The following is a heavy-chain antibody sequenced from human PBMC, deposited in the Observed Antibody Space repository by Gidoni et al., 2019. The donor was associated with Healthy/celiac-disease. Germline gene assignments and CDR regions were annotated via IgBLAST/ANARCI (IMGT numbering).Heavy chain of an antibody. Sequence: EVQLVESGGGLVKHGGSLRLSCAASGLTFSSYWRSWVRQAPGKGLEWVANIKQDGSEKYYVDSVKGRFTISRDNAKNSLYLQMNSLRAEDTAVYYCARDYYDSSGYYYVQYWYFDLWGRGTLVTVSS. CDR1: GLTFSSYW. V-gene: IGHV3-7*01. CDR3: ARDYYDSSGYYYVQYWYFDL. J-gene: IGHJ2*01. CDR2: IKQDGSEK. D-gene: IGHD3-22*01.